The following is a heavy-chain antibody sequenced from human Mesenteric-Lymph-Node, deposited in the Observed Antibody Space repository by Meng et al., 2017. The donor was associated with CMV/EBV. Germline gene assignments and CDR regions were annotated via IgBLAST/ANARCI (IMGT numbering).Heavy chain of an antibody. J-gene: IGHJ5*02. CDR2: IIPILGTA. Sequence: CKASGGPFSSYVINWVRQAPGQGLEWMGGIIPILGTAKYSQNFQDRVTFTTDESTSTAYMDLNSLASEDTAVYYCARGYTRGSRLDLWGQGSLVTVSS. CDR1: GGPFSSYV. V-gene: IGHV1-69*05. D-gene: IGHD5-24*01. CDR3: ARGYTRGSRLDL.